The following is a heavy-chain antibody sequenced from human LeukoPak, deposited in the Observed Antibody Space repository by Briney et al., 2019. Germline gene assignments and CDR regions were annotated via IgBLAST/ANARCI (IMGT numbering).Heavy chain of an antibody. D-gene: IGHD3-16*01. CDR1: GYTFTGYY. J-gene: IGHJ4*02. CDR2: INPNSGGT. V-gene: IGHV1-2*02. Sequence: ASVKVSCKASGYTFTGYYMHWVRQAPGQGLEWMGWINPNSGGTNYAQKFQGRVTMTRDTSISTAYMELSRLRSDDTAVYYCARVSIRGTYFDYWGQGTLVTVSS. CDR3: ARVSIRGTYFDY.